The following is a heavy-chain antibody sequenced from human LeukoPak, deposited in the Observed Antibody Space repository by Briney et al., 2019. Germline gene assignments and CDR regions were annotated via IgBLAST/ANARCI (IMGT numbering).Heavy chain of an antibody. CDR1: GYTFTGYY. Sequence: GASVKVSCKASGYTFTGYYMHWVRQAPGQGLEWMGIINPSGGSTSYAQKFQGRVTMTRDTSISTANMELSRLRSDDTAVYYCARAPGYLCSITTCYESLSFDYWGQGTLVTVSS. CDR3: ARAPGYLCSITTCYESLSFDY. J-gene: IGHJ4*02. V-gene: IGHV1-46*01. D-gene: IGHD2-2*01. CDR2: INPSGGST.